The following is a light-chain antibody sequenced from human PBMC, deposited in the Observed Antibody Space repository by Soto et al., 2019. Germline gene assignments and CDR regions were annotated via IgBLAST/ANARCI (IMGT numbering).Light chain of an antibody. CDR2: GAS. V-gene: IGKV3-20*01. CDR3: QQYGSSLFT. J-gene: IGKJ3*01. Sequence: EIVLTHSPGTLSLSPGERATLSCRASKSVSSSYLAWYQQKPGQAPRLLIYGASSRATGIPDRFSGSGSGTDFTLTISRLEPEDFAVYYCQQYGSSLFTFGPGTKVDIK. CDR1: KSVSSSY.